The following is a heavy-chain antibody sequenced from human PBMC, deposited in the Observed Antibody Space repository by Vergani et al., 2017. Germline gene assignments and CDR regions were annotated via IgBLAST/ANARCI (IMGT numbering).Heavy chain of an antibody. V-gene: IGHV3-15*07. CDR3: TTDIAAAGLPDY. J-gene: IGHJ4*02. D-gene: IGHD6-13*01. Sequence: VQLVQSGAEVKKPGASVKVSCKASGYTFTSYAMHWVRQAPGKGLEWVGRIKSKTDGGTTDYAAPVKGRFTISRDDSKNTLYLQMNSLKTEDTAVYYCTTDIAAAGLPDYWGQGTLVTVSS. CDR2: IKSKTDGGTT. CDR1: GYTFTSYA.